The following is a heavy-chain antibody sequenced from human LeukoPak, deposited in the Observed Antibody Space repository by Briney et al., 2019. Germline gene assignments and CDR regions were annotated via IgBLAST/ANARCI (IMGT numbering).Heavy chain of an antibody. J-gene: IGHJ3*02. V-gene: IGHV1-69*13. Sequence: SVKVSCKASGGTFSSYAISWVRQAPGQGLEWMGGIIPIFGTANYAQKFQGRATITADESTSTAYMELSSLRSEDTAVYYCARSPLVLFSDAFDIWGQGTMVTVSS. CDR1: GGTFSSYA. D-gene: IGHD6-13*01. CDR3: ARSPLVLFSDAFDI. CDR2: IIPIFGTA.